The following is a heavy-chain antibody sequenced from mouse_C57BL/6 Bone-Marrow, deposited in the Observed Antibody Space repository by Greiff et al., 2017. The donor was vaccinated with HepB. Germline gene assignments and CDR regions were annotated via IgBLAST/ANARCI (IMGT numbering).Heavy chain of an antibody. D-gene: IGHD1-1*01. Sequence: VQLKESGPELVKPGASVKIPCKASGYTFTDYNMAWVNQSHGKSLEWIGDISPNNGGTCYNQTFKGKATLTVDKSSSTDYMQLRSLTSEDTAVYYCARITSVVAQRYFDVWGTGTTVTVSS. CDR1: GYTFTDYN. CDR3: ARITSVVAQRYFDV. J-gene: IGHJ1*03. V-gene: IGHV1-18*01. CDR2: ISPNNGGT.